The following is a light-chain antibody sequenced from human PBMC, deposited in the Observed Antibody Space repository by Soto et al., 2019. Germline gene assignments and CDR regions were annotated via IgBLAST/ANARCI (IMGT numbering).Light chain of an antibody. CDR2: DAS. CDR3: QYYAGVWT. V-gene: IGKV1-5*01. CDR1: QSLSNR. J-gene: IGKJ1*01. Sequence: DIQVTQSPSTLSESVGDRVTITCRASQSLSNRLAWYQQKPGKAPKVLIYDASSLESGVPSRFSGSGSGTHFILTISSLQPDDFATYYCQYYAGVWTFGQGTKVEIK.